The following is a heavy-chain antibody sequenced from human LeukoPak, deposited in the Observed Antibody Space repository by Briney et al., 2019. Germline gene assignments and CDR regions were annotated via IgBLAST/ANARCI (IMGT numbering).Heavy chain of an antibody. CDR3: ARAHTTGGGLDY. V-gene: IGHV4-61*02. Sequence: SETLSLTFTVSGGSISSGSYYWSWIRQPAGKGLEWIGRIYTSGSTNYNPSLKSRVTISVDTSKNQFSLKLSSVTAADTAVYYCARAHTTGGGLDYWGQGTLVTVSS. J-gene: IGHJ4*02. CDR2: IYTSGST. D-gene: IGHD1-14*01. CDR1: GGSISSGSYY.